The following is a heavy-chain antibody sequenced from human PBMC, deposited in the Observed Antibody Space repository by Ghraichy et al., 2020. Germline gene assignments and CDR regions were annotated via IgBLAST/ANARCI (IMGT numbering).Heavy chain of an antibody. Sequence: GESLNISCAASGFTFDDYTMHWVRQALGKGLEWVSLISWDGGSTYYADSVKGRFTISRDNSKNSLYLQMNSLRTEDTALYYCAKSLQYYDILTGFSTTSYGMDVWGQGTTVTVSS. CDR1: GFTFDDYT. CDR2: ISWDGGST. D-gene: IGHD3-9*01. V-gene: IGHV3-43*01. CDR3: AKSLQYYDILTGFSTTSYGMDV. J-gene: IGHJ6*02.